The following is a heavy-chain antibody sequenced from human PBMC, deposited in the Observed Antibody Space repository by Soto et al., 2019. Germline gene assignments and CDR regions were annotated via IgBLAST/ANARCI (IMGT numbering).Heavy chain of an antibody. CDR1: GYTFTSYD. CDR3: ARGLPYCTNGVCYHYYYYMDV. Sequence: ASVKVSCKASGYTFTSYDINWVRQATGQGLEWMGWMNPNSGNTGYAQKFQGRVTMTRNTSISTAYMELSSLRSEDTAGYYCARGLPYCTNGVCYHYYYYMDVWGKGTTVTVSS. D-gene: IGHD2-8*01. V-gene: IGHV1-8*01. CDR2: MNPNSGNT. J-gene: IGHJ6*03.